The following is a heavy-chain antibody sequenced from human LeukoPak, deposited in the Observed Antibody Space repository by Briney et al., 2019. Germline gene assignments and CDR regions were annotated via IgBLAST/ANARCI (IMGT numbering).Heavy chain of an antibody. Sequence: GGSLRLSCAASGFAFSSYEMNWVRQAPGKGLEWVSYISSNADTIYYADSVKGRFTISRDNAKKSLYLQMRSLRVEDTAVYYCSSAYGGLLDHWGQGTLVTVSS. J-gene: IGHJ4*02. V-gene: IGHV3-48*03. CDR3: SSAYGGLLDH. CDR2: ISSNADTI. CDR1: GFAFSSYE. D-gene: IGHD3-16*01.